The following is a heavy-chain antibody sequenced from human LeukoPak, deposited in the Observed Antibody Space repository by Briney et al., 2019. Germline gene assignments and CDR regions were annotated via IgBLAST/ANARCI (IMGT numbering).Heavy chain of an antibody. CDR2: FYSGGST. Sequence: PGGSLRLSCAASGFSVSSKYMSWVRQAPGKGLEWVSAFYSGGSTFYADSVKGRFTISRDSSKNTLYLQMNSLRAEDTAVYYCARAEGTWYVFYWGQGTLVTVSS. V-gene: IGHV3-53*01. J-gene: IGHJ4*02. D-gene: IGHD6-13*01. CDR3: ARAEGTWYVFY. CDR1: GFSVSSKY.